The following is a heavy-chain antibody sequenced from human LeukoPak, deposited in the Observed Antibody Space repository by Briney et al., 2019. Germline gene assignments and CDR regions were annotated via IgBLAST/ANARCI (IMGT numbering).Heavy chain of an antibody. J-gene: IGHJ5*02. CDR3: ARYYFDGSGYSNWFDP. V-gene: IGHV4-31*03. Sequence: SETLSLTCTVSGGSISSGGHYWTWIRQHPGKGLEWIAYTHYSGTTYYNPSLKSRVTMSLDTSKNQFSLKLSSVTAADTAVYYCARYYFDGSGYSNWFDPWGQGTLVTVSS. D-gene: IGHD3-22*01. CDR2: THYSGTT. CDR1: GGSISSGGHY.